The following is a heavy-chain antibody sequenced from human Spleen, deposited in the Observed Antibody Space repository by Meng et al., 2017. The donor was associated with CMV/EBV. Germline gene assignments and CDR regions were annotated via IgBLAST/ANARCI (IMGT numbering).Heavy chain of an antibody. D-gene: IGHD6-6*01. CDR1: GGSISSYY. J-gene: IGHJ4*02. CDR3: ARALEFDY. V-gene: IGHV4-59*01. Sequence: SETLSLTCTVSGGSISSYYWSWIRQPPGKGLEWIGYIYYIRNTNYSPSLKSRVTISADASKNQFSLKLSSVTAADTAVYYCARALEFDYWGQGTLVTVFS. CDR2: IYYIRNT.